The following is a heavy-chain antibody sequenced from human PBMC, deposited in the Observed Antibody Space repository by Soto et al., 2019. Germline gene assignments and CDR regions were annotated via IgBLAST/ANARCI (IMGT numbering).Heavy chain of an antibody. D-gene: IGHD6-13*01. CDR1: GGSISSGGYY. J-gene: IGHJ3*02. CDR2: IYYNGST. Sequence: QVQLQESGPGLVKPSQTLSLTCTVSGGSISSGGYYWSWIRQHPGKGLEWIGYIYYNGSTYYNPSLRSRVTISVDTSKNQFSLKLSSVTAADTAVYYCARERRTSSRDAFDIWGQGTMVTVSS. V-gene: IGHV4-31*03. CDR3: ARERRTSSRDAFDI.